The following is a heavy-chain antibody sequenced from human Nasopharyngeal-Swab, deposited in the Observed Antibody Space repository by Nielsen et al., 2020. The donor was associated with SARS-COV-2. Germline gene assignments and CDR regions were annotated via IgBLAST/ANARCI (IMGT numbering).Heavy chain of an antibody. Sequence: LRPSCTVSGGSVSSGSYYWSRIRQPPGKGLEWIGEINHSGSTNYNPSLKSRVTISVDTSKNQFSLKLSSVTAADTAVYYCARGRSEDYGGDRFDYWGQGTLVTVSS. J-gene: IGHJ4*02. D-gene: IGHD4-23*01. CDR2: INHSGST. CDR3: ARGRSEDYGGDRFDY. V-gene: IGHV4-39*07. CDR1: GGSVSSGSYY.